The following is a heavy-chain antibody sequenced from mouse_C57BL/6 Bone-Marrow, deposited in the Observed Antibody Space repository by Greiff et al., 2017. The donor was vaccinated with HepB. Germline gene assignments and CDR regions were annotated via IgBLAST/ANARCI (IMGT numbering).Heavy chain of an antibody. CDR1: GYTFTDYE. Sequence: QVQLKESGAELVRPGASVTLSCKASGYTFTDYEMHWVKQTPVHGLEWIGAIDPETGGTAYNQKFKGKAILTADKSSSTAYMELRSLTSEDSAVYYCTRFSTTRGYFDVWGTGTTVTVSS. J-gene: IGHJ1*03. CDR2: IDPETGGT. D-gene: IGHD1-1*01. CDR3: TRFSTTRGYFDV. V-gene: IGHV1-15*01.